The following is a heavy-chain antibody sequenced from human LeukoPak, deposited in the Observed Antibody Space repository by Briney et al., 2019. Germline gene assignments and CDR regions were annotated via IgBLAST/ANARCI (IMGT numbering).Heavy chain of an antibody. CDR3: ARDSVTYSSAYFDY. V-gene: IGHV3-53*01. J-gene: IGHJ4*02. CDR2: IYSGGST. Sequence: GGSLRLSCAASGFTVSSNYMSWVRQAPGKGLEWVSVIYSGGSTYYADSVKGRFTISRDNSKNTLYLQMNSLRAEDTAVYYCARDSVTYSSAYFDYWGQGTLVTVSS. CDR1: GFTVSSNY. D-gene: IGHD6-25*01.